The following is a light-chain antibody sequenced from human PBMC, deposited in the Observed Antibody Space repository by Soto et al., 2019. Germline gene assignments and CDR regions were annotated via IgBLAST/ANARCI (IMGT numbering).Light chain of an antibody. V-gene: IGKV3-11*01. CDR1: QSVSSY. CDR3: QQRSNWPPIT. J-gene: IGKJ5*01. CDR2: DAS. Sequence: VLTQSPATLSLSPGERATLSCRASQSVSSYLAWYQQKPGQAPRLLIYDASNRATGIPARFSGSGSGTDFTLTISSLEPEDFAVYYCQQRSNWPPITFGQGTRLDI.